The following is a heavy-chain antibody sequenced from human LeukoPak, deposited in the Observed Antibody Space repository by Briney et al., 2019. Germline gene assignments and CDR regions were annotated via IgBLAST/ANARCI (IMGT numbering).Heavy chain of an antibody. V-gene: IGHV4-39*01. CDR2: IYYTGNT. Sequence: SGTLSLTCTVSGVSISSSNSYWGWIRQPPGKGLEWIGSIYYTGNTYYNASLKSRVTISIDTSKNQISLRLTSVTATDTAVYYCARQTGSGLFILPGGQGTLVTVSS. J-gene: IGHJ4*02. CDR3: ARQTGSGLFILP. D-gene: IGHD3/OR15-3a*01. CDR1: GVSISSSNSY.